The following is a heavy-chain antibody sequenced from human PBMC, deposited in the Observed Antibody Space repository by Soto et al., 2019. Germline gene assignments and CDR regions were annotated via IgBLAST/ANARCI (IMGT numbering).Heavy chain of an antibody. Sequence: QVQLVQSGAEVKKPGASVKVSCKASGGTFSSYTISWVRQAPGQGLEWMGRIIPILGIANYAQKFQGRVTITADKSTSTAYMERGSLRAEDTAVYYCATSGGDIVVVVAATEGLGYWGQGTLVTVSS. CDR2: IIPILGIA. CDR1: GGTFSSYT. J-gene: IGHJ4*02. CDR3: ATSGGDIVVVVAATEGLGY. D-gene: IGHD2-15*01. V-gene: IGHV1-69*02.